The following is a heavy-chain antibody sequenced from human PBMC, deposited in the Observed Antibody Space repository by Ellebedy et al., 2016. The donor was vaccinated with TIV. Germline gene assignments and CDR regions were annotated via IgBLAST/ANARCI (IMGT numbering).Heavy chain of an antibody. V-gene: IGHV3-21*01. CDR3: ARGRYWGYSSAPFDY. D-gene: IGHD6-19*01. Sequence: GGSLRLSXAASGFTFSSYSMNWVRQAPGKGLEWVSSISSSSSYLYYADSVKGRFTISRDNAKNSLYLQMNSLRAEDTAVYYCARGRYWGYSSAPFDYWGQGTLVTVSS. CDR2: ISSSSSYL. J-gene: IGHJ4*02. CDR1: GFTFSSYS.